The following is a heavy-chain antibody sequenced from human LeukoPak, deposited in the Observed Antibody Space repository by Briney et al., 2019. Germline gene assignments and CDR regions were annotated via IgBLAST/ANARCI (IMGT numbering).Heavy chain of an antibody. Sequence: SETLSLTCAVYGGSFSGYYWSWIRQPPGKGLEWIGEINHSGSTNYNPSLTSRVTISVDTSKNQFSLKLSSVTAADTAVYYCARVRRIAARGKGAFDYWGQGTLVTVSS. CDR3: ARVRRIAARGKGAFDY. D-gene: IGHD6-6*01. J-gene: IGHJ4*02. V-gene: IGHV4-34*01. CDR2: INHSGST. CDR1: GGSFSGYY.